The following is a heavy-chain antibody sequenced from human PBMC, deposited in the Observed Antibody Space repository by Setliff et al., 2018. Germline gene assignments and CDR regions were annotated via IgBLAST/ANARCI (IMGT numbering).Heavy chain of an antibody. CDR1: GFTFGDYT. Sequence: QPGGSLRLSCTTSGFTFGDYTMTWVRQAPGKGLEWVGLIGSKTYGGVAEYAASVKGRFTISRDDSRNTLYLQMNSLKTEDTAVYYCTTGPVCVGDCYSGRLNYWGQGTLVTVSS. J-gene: IGHJ4*02. D-gene: IGHD2-21*02. CDR3: TTGPVCVGDCYSGRLNY. V-gene: IGHV3-49*04. CDR2: IGSKTYGGVA.